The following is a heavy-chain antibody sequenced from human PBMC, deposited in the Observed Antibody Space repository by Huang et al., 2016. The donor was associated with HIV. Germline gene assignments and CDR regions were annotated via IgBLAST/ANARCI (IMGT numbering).Heavy chain of an antibody. CDR1: GFAFSSYG. CDR2: ICSDSIYM. CDR3: AYQQWLVGGLNH. D-gene: IGHD6-19*01. V-gene: IGHV3-21*02. Sequence: EVELVESGGGLVKPGGSLRLSCAASGFAFSSYGMNWVRQAPGKGLEWVAFICSDSIYMYYADSVKGRVTISRDNAKSSIYLQLDSLRAEDTAVYYCAYQQWLVGGLNHWGQGTLVVVSS. J-gene: IGHJ5*02.